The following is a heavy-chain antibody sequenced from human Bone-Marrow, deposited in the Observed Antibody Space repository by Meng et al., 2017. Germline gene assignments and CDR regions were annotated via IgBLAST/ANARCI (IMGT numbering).Heavy chain of an antibody. V-gene: IGHV3-48*03. CDR1: GFTFSSYE. CDR3: ARDRITMVRGVIITQNFDY. D-gene: IGHD3-10*01. J-gene: IGHJ4*01. Sequence: GESLKISCAASGFTFSSYEMNWVRQAPGKGLEWVSYISSSGSTIYYADSVKDRFTISRDNAKNSLYLQMNSLRAEDTAVYYCARDRITMVRGVIITQNFDYWGQGTLVTVSS. CDR2: ISSSGSTI.